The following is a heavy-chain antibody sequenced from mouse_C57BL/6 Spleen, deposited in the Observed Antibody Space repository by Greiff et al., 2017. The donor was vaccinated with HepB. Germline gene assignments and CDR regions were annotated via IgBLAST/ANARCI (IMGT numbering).Heavy chain of an antibody. V-gene: IGHV5-17*01. CDR1: GFTFSDYG. Sequence: EVKLVESGGGLVKPGGSLKLSCAASGFTFSDYGMHWVRQAPEKGLEWVAYISSGSSTIYYADTVKGRFTISRDNAKNTLFLQMTSLRSEDTAMYYCARPYGSSYERYFDYWGQGTTLTVSS. J-gene: IGHJ2*01. CDR3: ARPYGSSYERYFDY. D-gene: IGHD1-1*01. CDR2: ISSGSSTI.